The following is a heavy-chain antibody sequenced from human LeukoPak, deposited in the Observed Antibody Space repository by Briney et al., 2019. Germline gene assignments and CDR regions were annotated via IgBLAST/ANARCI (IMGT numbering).Heavy chain of an antibody. V-gene: IGHV4-59*08. J-gene: IGHJ4*01. CDR3: ASATEMAKVFSFDY. CDR1: GGSISSYD. CDR2: IYDGGST. Sequence: SETLSLTCTVSGGSISSYDWSWIRQPPGKGLEWIGYIYDGGSTNYNPSLKSRVTISVDTSKNQFSLKVGSVTAADTGVYYCASATEMAKVFSFDYWGHGTLVTVSS. D-gene: IGHD2-8*01.